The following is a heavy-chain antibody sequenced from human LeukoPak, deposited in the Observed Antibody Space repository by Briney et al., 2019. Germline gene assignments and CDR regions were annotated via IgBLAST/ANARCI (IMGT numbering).Heavy chain of an antibody. CDR1: GYTFTGYY. D-gene: IGHD6-19*01. CDR3: ASLISSGWYAVDY. J-gene: IGHJ4*02. Sequence: VASVKVSCKASGYTFTGYYMHWVRQAPGQGLEWMGWINPNSGGTNYAQKFQGRVTMTRDTSISTAYMELSRLRSDDTAVYYCASLISSGWYAVDYWGQGTLVTVSS. V-gene: IGHV1-2*02. CDR2: INPNSGGT.